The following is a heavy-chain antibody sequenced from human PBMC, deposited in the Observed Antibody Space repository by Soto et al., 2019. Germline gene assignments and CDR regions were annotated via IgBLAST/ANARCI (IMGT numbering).Heavy chain of an antibody. CDR3: ASRDPGTSVDY. D-gene: IGHD1-7*01. CDR2: IYRTGST. J-gene: IGHJ4*02. V-gene: IGHV4-4*02. CDR1: GGSFTSNNW. Sequence: SETLSLTCAVSGGSFTSNNWWTWVRQPPGQGLEWIGEIYRTGSTNYNPSLKSRVTISLDKSENQFSLKVTSLTAADTAVYYCASRDPGTSVDYWGQGTLVTVSP.